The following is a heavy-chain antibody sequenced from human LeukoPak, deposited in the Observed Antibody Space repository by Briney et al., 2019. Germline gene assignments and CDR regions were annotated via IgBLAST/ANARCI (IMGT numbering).Heavy chain of an antibody. J-gene: IGHJ4*02. Sequence: PSETLSLTCSVSGGSINTTDHYWGWIRQPPGKGLEWIGSIYYSGNTYYNPSLKSRVTMSVDTSKNQFSLKLSSVTVADTAVYYCARHSSSWSPGPDYWGQGTLVTVSS. CDR3: ARHSSSWSPGPDY. D-gene: IGHD6-13*01. CDR1: GGSINTTDHY. CDR2: IYYSGNT. V-gene: IGHV4-39*01.